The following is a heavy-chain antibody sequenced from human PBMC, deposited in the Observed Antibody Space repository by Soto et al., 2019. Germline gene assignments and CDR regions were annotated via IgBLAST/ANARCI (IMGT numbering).Heavy chain of an antibody. Sequence: LSLTCAVYGGSFSGYYWSWIRQPPGKGLEWIGEINHIGSTNYNASLKSRVTISVDTSKNQFSLRLSSVTAADTAVYYCARGLPGRSSSWYHYWGQGTLVTVSS. CDR2: INHIGST. J-gene: IGHJ4*02. CDR1: GGSFSGYY. V-gene: IGHV4-34*01. CDR3: ARGLPGRSSSWYHY. D-gene: IGHD6-13*01.